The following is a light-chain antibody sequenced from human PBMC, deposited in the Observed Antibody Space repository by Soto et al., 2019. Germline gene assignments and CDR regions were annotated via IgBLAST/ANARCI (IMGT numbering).Light chain of an antibody. J-gene: IGKJ4*01. CDR1: QSVSTY. V-gene: IGKV3-11*01. CDR3: QKRSDSSLT. CDR2: DAS. Sequence: TLSLSPGGRATLSCRASQSVSTYLAWYQQKPGQTPRLLIYDASNRATGIPARFSGSGSGTDFTLTISSLEPEDFAVYYCQKRSDSSLTFGGGTKGDIK.